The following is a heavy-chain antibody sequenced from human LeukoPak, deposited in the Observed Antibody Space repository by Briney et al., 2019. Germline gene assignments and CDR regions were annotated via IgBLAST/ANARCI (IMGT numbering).Heavy chain of an antibody. Sequence: SETLSLTCAVSGGSISSGGYSWSWIRQPPGKGLEWIGYIYYSGSTYYNPSLKRRVTISVDTSKNQFSLKLSSVPAADTAVYYCARERLHWNYVAVSNWFDPWGQGTLVTVSS. CDR2: IYYSGST. CDR3: ARERLHWNYVAVSNWFDP. V-gene: IGHV4-30-4*07. CDR1: GGSISSGGYS. D-gene: IGHD1-7*01. J-gene: IGHJ5*02.